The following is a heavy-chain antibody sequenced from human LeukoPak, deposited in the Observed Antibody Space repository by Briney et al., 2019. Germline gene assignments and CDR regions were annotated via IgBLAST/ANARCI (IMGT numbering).Heavy chain of an antibody. V-gene: IGHV3-30*18. CDR1: GFTFSNYG. Sequence: GGSLRLSCAASGFTFSNYGMHWVRQAPGKGLEWVVVISYDGSNKYYADSVKGRFTISRDNSKTTLYLQMNSLRAEDTAVYYCANGYYYGSGSYYKEAFDIWGQGTMVTVSS. J-gene: IGHJ3*02. CDR3: ANGYYYGSGSYYKEAFDI. D-gene: IGHD3-10*01. CDR2: ISYDGSNK.